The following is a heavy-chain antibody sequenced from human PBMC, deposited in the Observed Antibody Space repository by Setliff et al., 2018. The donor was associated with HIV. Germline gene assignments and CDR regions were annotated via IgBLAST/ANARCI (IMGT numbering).Heavy chain of an antibody. CDR1: GGSISSHY. D-gene: IGHD6-19*01. V-gene: IGHV4-59*08. CDR2: IHDSGRT. Sequence: PSETLSLTCTVSGGSISSHYWGWIRQPPGKGLEWIGSIHDSGRTYYNPSLKSRVTISVDTSKNQFSLTLTSVTAADTAVYYCARQQHSSDLKIWNYWGQGTLVTVSS. CDR3: ARQQHSSDLKIWNY. J-gene: IGHJ4*02.